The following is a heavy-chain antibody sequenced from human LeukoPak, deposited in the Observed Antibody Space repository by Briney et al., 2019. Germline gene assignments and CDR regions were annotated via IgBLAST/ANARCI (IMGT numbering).Heavy chain of an antibody. D-gene: IGHD6-6*01. V-gene: IGHV3-15*01. CDR3: AKDARGPRFDP. CDR1: GFTFSNAW. CDR2: IKSKTDGGTT. J-gene: IGHJ5*02. Sequence: GGSLRLSCAASGFTFSNAWMSWVRQAPGKGLEWVGRIKSKTDGGTTDYAAPVKGRFTISRDDSKNTLYLQMNSLRAEDTAVYYCAKDARGPRFDPWGQGTLVTVSS.